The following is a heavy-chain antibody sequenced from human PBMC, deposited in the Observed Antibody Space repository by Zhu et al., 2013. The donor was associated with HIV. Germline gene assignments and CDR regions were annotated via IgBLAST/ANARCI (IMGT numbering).Heavy chain of an antibody. Sequence: QVQLVQSGAEVKTPGASVKVSCKASGHSLTDYFFHWVRQAPGQGLEWMGWINFNSGDTKPTQKFQGRVAMTRDTSINTFYMELRSLRSDDTALYYCVREFRLTGDRGAFDIWGQGTMVTVSS. V-gene: IGHV1-2*02. CDR2: INFNSGDT. CDR1: GHSLTDYF. CDR3: VREFRLTGDRGAFDI. D-gene: IGHD7-27*01. J-gene: IGHJ3*02.